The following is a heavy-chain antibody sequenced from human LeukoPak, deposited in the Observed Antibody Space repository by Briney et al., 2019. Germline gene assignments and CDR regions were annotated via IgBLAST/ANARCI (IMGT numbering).Heavy chain of an antibody. Sequence: ASVKVSCKVSGYTLTELSMHWVRQATGQGLEWVGWMNPNNGDIGYAQKFQGRVTMTRNTSIGTAYMELSSLRSEDTAIYYCVRVPPGTTIYAYWGQGTLVTVSS. CDR2: MNPNNGDI. D-gene: IGHD1-14*01. V-gene: IGHV1-8*01. J-gene: IGHJ4*02. CDR1: GYTLTELS. CDR3: VRVPPGTTIYAY.